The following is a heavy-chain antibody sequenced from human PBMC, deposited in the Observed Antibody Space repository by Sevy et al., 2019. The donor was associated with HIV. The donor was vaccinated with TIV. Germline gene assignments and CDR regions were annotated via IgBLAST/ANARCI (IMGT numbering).Heavy chain of an antibody. CDR3: ARVGRYCSGGSCDHDAFDI. J-gene: IGHJ3*02. Sequence: ASVKVSCKASGYTFTSYYMHWVRQAPGQGLEWMGIINPSGGSTSYAQKFQGRVTMTRDTSTSTVYMELSSLGSEDTAVYYCARVGRYCSGGSCDHDAFDIWGQGTMVTVSS. D-gene: IGHD2-15*01. CDR1: GYTFTSYY. V-gene: IGHV1-46*01. CDR2: INPSGGST.